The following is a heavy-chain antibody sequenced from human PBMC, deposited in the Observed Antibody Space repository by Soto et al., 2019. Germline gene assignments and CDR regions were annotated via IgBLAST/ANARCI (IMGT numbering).Heavy chain of an antibody. CDR2: IYHSGST. CDR3: ARGYGGVIDY. Sequence: SETLSLTCAVSGGSISSGGYSWSWIRQPPGKGLEWIGYIYHSGSTYYNPSLKSRVTISVDRSKNQFSLKLSSVTAADTAVYYCARGYGGVIDYWGQGTLVTVSS. D-gene: IGHD2-8*02. V-gene: IGHV4-30-2*01. J-gene: IGHJ4*02. CDR1: GGSISSGGYS.